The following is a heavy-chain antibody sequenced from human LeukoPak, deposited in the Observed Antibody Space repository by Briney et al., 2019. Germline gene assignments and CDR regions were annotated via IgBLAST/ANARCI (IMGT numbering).Heavy chain of an antibody. D-gene: IGHD2-15*01. CDR3: ARGVAATTNYYYYYMDV. CDR1: GFTFSSYG. Sequence: PGGSLRLSCAASGFTFSSYGMHWVRQAPGKGLEWVAFIRYDGSNKYYADSVKGRFTISRDNSKNTLYLQMNSLRAEDTAVYYCARGVAATTNYYYYYMDVWGKGTTVTISS. V-gene: IGHV3-30*02. CDR2: IRYDGSNK. J-gene: IGHJ6*03.